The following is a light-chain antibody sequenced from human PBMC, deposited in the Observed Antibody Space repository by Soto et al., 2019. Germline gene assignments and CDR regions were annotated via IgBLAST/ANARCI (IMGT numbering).Light chain of an antibody. CDR3: SSYTSSSTFYV. Sequence: QSALTQPASVSGSPEQSITISCTGTSSDVGGYNYVSWYQQHPGKAPKLMIYEVSNRPSGVSNRFSGSKSGNTASLTISGLQAEDEADYYCSSYTSSSTFYVFGTGTKVTVL. CDR2: EVS. V-gene: IGLV2-14*01. CDR1: SSDVGGYNY. J-gene: IGLJ1*01.